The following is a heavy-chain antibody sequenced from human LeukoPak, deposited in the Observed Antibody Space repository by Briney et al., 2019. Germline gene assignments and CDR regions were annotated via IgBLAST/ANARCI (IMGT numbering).Heavy chain of an antibody. D-gene: IGHD3-3*01. J-gene: IGHJ6*02. Sequence: GASVKVSCKASGYTFTGYYMHWVRQAPGQGLEWMGWINPNSGGTNYAQKFQGRVTMTRDTSISTAYMELSRLRSDDTAVYYCARYADRDYDFWSGYQNAYYYYGMDVWGQGTTVTVSS. CDR3: ARYADRDYDFWSGYQNAYYYYGMDV. CDR2: INPNSGGT. CDR1: GYTFTGYY. V-gene: IGHV1-2*02.